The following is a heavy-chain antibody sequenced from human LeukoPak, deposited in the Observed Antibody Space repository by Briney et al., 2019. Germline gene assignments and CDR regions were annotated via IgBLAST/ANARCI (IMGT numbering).Heavy chain of an antibody. CDR3: GRDRVTTVTVHYYYYGMDV. D-gene: IGHD4-11*01. CDR2: ISAYSGDT. J-gene: IGHJ6*02. CDR1: GYTFTSYG. V-gene: IGHV1-18*01. Sequence: ASVKVSCKASGYTFTSYGISWVRQAPGRGLEWMGWISAYSGDTNYAQKFQGRATMTTDTSTSTAYMELRSLSSDDTAVYYCGRDRVTTVTVHYYYYGMDVWGQGTTVTVSS.